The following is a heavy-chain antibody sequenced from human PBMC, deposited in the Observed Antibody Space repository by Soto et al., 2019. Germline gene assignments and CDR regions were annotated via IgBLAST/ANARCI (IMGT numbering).Heavy chain of an antibody. V-gene: IGHV3-74*01. CDR3: TTLVVPGAPLSY. CDR1: GFTFSTYW. Sequence: EVQLVESGGGLVQPGGSLRLSCAASGFTFSTYWMHWVRQAPGKGLVWVSRINTDGSSTSYADSVKGRFTISRDNAKNTLYLQMNSLRGEDTAVYYCTTLVVPGAPLSYWVQGTLVTVSS. CDR2: INTDGSST. J-gene: IGHJ4*02. D-gene: IGHD2-2*01.